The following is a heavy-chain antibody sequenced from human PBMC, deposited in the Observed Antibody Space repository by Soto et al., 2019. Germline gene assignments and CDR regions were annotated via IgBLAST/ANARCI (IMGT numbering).Heavy chain of an antibody. CDR3: TSGMSGSSGPLY. CDR2: IYTDDST. CDR1: GFTVSSNY. D-gene: IGHD3-22*01. Sequence: EVQLVESGGGLVQPGGSLRLSCAASGFTVSSNYMSWVRQAPGKGLEWLSVIYTDDSTYYADSVKGRFTISRHNSKNTVYCQMNSLRAEDTAVYYWTSGMSGSSGPLYWGQGPLVTVSS. V-gene: IGHV3-53*04. J-gene: IGHJ4*02.